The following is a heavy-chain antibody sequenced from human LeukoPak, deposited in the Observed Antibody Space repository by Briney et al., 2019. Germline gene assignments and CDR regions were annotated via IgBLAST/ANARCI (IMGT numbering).Heavy chain of an antibody. J-gene: IGHJ4*02. Sequence: GASVKVSCKASGYTFTSYYMHWVRQAPGQGLEWMGIINHSGGSTSYAQKFQGRVTMTRDTSTSTVYMELSSLRSEDTAVYYCARGRLRVRGVTGIFDYWGQGTLVTVSS. V-gene: IGHV1-46*01. D-gene: IGHD3-10*01. CDR3: ARGRLRVRGVTGIFDY. CDR2: INHSGGST. CDR1: GYTFTSYY.